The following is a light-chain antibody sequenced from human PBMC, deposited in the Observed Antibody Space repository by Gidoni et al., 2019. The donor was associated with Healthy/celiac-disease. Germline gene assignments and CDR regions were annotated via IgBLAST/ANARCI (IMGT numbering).Light chain of an antibody. Sequence: QSALTQPPYGSATPGQKVTISCSGSSSNLVNNYVSWYQQPPGTAPKLLIYDNNKRPSGIPDRFSGSTSGTSATLGITGLQTGDDADYYCGTWDSSLRVFGGGTKLTVL. CDR2: DNN. J-gene: IGLJ3*02. CDR3: GTWDSSLRV. V-gene: IGLV1-51*01. CDR1: SSNLVNNY.